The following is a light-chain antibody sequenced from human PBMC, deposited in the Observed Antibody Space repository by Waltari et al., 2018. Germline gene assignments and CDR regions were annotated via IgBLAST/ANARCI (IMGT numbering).Light chain of an antibody. Sequence: QLVLTQSPSASASLAASVKLTCTLSSGHSHYAIAWPQQQPKKGPRYLMKLNGDGSHTKGDGIPDRFSGSSSGAERFLTISSLQSEDEGDYYCQTWDTDIHVVFGGGTKLIVL. CDR2: LNGDGSH. CDR1: SGHSHYA. CDR3: QTWDTDIHVV. J-gene: IGLJ2*01. V-gene: IGLV4-69*01.